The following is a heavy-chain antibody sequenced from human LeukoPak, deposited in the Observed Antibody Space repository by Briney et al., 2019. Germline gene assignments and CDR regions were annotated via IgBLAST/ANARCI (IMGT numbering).Heavy chain of an antibody. CDR2: IYYSGST. Sequence: PSETLSLTCTVSGGSISSSSYYWGWIRQPPGKGLEWIGSIYYSGSTYYNPSLKSRVTISVDTSKNQFSLKLSSVTAADTAVYYCARVGGHYYDSHYSDYWGQGTLVTVSS. CDR3: ARVGGHYYDSHYSDY. D-gene: IGHD3-22*01. V-gene: IGHV4-39*07. CDR1: GGSISSSSYY. J-gene: IGHJ4*02.